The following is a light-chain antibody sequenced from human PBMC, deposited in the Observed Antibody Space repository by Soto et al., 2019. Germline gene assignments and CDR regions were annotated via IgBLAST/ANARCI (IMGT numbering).Light chain of an antibody. Sequence: QSALTQPASVSGSPGQSITISCTGTGSDVGGYNYVSWYQQHPGKAPKLMIYEVISRPSGVSSRFSGSKSGNTASLTISDLQAEDEADYYCSSHTSSSSVIFGGGTKVTVL. J-gene: IGLJ2*01. CDR2: EVI. V-gene: IGLV2-14*01. CDR3: SSHTSSSSVI. CDR1: GSDVGGYNY.